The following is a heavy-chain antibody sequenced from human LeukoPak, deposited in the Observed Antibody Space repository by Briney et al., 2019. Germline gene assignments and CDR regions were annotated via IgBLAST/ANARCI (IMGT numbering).Heavy chain of an antibody. Sequence: TLGLTVEDPRGGNRSGGWCWRWNQQQTGKGLEWLGYIYHSGGTYYNPSLKSRVTISVDRSKNQFSLKLSSVTAADTAMYYCARAAGYYDILTGYKYYYGMDVWGQGTTVTVSS. V-gene: IGHV4-30-2*01. D-gene: IGHD3-9*01. CDR1: RGGNRSGGWC. J-gene: IGHJ6*02. CDR2: IYHSGGT. CDR3: ARAAGYYDILTGYKYYYGMDV.